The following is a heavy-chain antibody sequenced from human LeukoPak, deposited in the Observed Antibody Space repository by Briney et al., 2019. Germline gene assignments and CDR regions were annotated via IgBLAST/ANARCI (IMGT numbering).Heavy chain of an antibody. Sequence: SETLSLTCTVSGGSISSYYWSWIRQPAGKGLEWIGRIYTSGSTNYNPSLKSRVTISVDTSKNQFSLKLSSVTAADTAVYYCARDVVVGSGTWSVYFDYWGQGTLVTVSS. V-gene: IGHV4-4*07. CDR1: GGSISSYY. J-gene: IGHJ4*02. D-gene: IGHD2-21*01. CDR3: ARDVVVGSGTWSVYFDY. CDR2: IYTSGST.